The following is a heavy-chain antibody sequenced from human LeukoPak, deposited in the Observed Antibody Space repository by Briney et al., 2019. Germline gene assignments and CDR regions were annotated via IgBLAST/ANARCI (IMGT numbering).Heavy chain of an antibody. CDR3: ARDLRSYYYGSGSTAGGGYFDY. CDR1: GFTFSSYA. Sequence: PGRSLRLSCAASGFTFSSYAMHWVRQAPGKGLEWVAVISYDGSNKYYADSVKGRFTISRDNSKNTLYLQMNSLRAEDTAVYYCARDLRSYYYGSGSTAGGGYFDYWGQGTLVTVSS. CDR2: ISYDGSNK. J-gene: IGHJ4*02. D-gene: IGHD3-10*01. V-gene: IGHV3-30-3*01.